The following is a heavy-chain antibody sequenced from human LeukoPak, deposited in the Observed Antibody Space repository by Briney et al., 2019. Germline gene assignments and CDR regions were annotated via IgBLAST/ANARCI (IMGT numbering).Heavy chain of an antibody. J-gene: IGHJ3*02. Sequence: SETLSLTCAVYGGSFSGYYWSWIRQPPGKGLEWIGEINHSGSTYYNPSLKSRVTISVDTSKNQFSLELNSMTAADAAVYYCAREKPSVGNDAFDIWGQGTMVTVSS. V-gene: IGHV4-34*09. D-gene: IGHD7-27*01. CDR1: GGSFSGYY. CDR3: AREKPSVGNDAFDI. CDR2: INHSGST.